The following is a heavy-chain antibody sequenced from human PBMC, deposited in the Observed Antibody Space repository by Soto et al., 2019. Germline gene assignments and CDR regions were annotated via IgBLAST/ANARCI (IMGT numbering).Heavy chain of an antibody. D-gene: IGHD3-16*01. J-gene: IGHJ4*02. CDR2: ISYDGSNK. CDR1: GFTFSDYG. CDR3: ARGRDYLGGDFDY. V-gene: IGHV3-30-3*01. Sequence: GGSLRLSCTASGFTFSDYGMHWVRQAPGKGLKWVAVISYDGSNKYYADSVKGRFTISRDNSKNTLYLQMNSLRAEDTAVYYCARGRDYLGGDFDYWGQGTLVTVSS.